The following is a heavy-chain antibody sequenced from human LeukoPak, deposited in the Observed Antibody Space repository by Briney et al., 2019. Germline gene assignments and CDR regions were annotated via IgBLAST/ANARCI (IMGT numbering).Heavy chain of an antibody. CDR1: GGSISSGSYY. V-gene: IGHV4-61*02. J-gene: IGHJ6*03. CDR2: IYTSGST. CDR3: ARDQKGDLNYYYMDV. Sequence: SQTLSLTCTVSGGSISSGSYYWSWIRQPAGKGLEWIGRIYTSGSTNYDPSLKSRVTISVDTSKNQFSLKLSSVTAADTAVYYCARDQKGDLNYYYMDVWGKGTTVTVSS.